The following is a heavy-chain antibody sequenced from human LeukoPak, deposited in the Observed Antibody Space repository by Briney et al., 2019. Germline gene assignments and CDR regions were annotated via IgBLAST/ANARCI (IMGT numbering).Heavy chain of an antibody. D-gene: IGHD4-17*01. CDR2: IRYDGSNK. V-gene: IGHV3-30*02. Sequence: GGSLRLSCAASGFTFSSYGMHWVRQAPGKGLEWVAFIRYDGSNKYYADSVEGRFTISRDNSKNTLYLQMNSLRAEDTAVYYCAKKPGDPSFYYHYMDVWGKGTTVTVSS. J-gene: IGHJ6*03. CDR3: AKKPGDPSFYYHYMDV. CDR1: GFTFSSYG.